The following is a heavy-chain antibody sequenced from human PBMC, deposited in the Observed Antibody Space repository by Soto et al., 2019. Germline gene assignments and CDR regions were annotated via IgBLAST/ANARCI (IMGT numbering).Heavy chain of an antibody. CDR3: AIYPVGLEDY. V-gene: IGHV4-39*01. J-gene: IGHJ4*02. CDR2: IYYSGST. D-gene: IGHD2-2*02. CDR1: GGSISSSSYY. Sequence: QLQLQESGPGLVKPSETLSLTCTVSGGSISSSSYYWGWIRQPPGKGLEWIGSIYYSGSTYYNPSRKSRVTISVDTSKNQFSLKLSSVTAADTAVYYCAIYPVGLEDYWGQGTLVTVSS.